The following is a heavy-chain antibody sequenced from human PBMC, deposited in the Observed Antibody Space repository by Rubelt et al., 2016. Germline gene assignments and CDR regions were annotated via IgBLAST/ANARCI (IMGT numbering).Heavy chain of an antibody. D-gene: IGHD5-12*01. CDR3: ARDIVALDDRGDAFDI. J-gene: IGHJ3*02. Sequence: QLQLQESGPGLVKPSETLSLTCTVSGGSISSSSYYWGWIRQPPGKGLEWIGSIYYSGSTYYNPSVKSGVPISVDTSKNQFSLKLSAVTAADTAVYYCARDIVALDDRGDAFDIWGQGTMVTVSS. V-gene: IGHV4-39*07. CDR2: IYYSGST. CDR1: GGSISSSSYY.